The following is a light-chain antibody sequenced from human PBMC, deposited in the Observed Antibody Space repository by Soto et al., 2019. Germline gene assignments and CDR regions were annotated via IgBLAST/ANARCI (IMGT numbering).Light chain of an antibody. Sequence: EIVLTQSPGTLSLSPGERATLSCRASQSVSRNYLAWYQQKPGQAPRLLIYDASSRATGIPDRFSGSGSKTDCTLNISRLEPEDFAGYYCQQYVSSPWTFGQGTKVEIK. CDR1: QSVSRNY. J-gene: IGKJ1*01. V-gene: IGKV3-20*01. CDR3: QQYVSSPWT. CDR2: DAS.